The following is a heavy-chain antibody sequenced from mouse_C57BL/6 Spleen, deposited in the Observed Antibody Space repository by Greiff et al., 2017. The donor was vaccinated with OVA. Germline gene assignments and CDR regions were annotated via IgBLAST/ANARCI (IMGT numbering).Heavy chain of an antibody. V-gene: IGHV1-22*01. Sequence: EVQLQQSGPELVQPGASVKMSCKASGYTFTDYNMHWVKQSHGKSLEWIGYINPNNGGTSYNQKFKGKATLNVNKSSSTSYMELRSLTSEDSAVYYCARAYYYCSSYWYFDVWGTGTTVTVSS. CDR2: INPNNGGT. D-gene: IGHD1-1*01. CDR3: ARAYYYCSSYWYFDV. J-gene: IGHJ1*03. CDR1: GYTFTDYN.